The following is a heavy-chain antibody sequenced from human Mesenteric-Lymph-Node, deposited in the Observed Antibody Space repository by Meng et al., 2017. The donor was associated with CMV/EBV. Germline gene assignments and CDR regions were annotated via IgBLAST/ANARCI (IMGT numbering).Heavy chain of an antibody. CDR3: AILMAVTSDY. D-gene: IGHD4-17*01. CDR2: ISGSGGGT. Sequence: GGSLRLSCVVSGFPFNMYAVSWVRQAPGKGLEWVSGISGSGGGTSYADSVRGRFTVSRDNSKNTLSLQMNSVRAEDTAMYYCAILMAVTSDYWGQGALVTVSS. J-gene: IGHJ4*02. V-gene: IGHV3-23*01. CDR1: GFPFNMYA.